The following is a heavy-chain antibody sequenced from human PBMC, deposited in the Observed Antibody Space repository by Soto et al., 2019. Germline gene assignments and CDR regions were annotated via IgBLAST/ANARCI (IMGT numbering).Heavy chain of an antibody. J-gene: IGHJ4*02. Sequence: ASVKVSCKASGGTFSSYAISWVRQAPGQGLEWMGGIIPILGIANYAQKFQGRVTITADKSTSTAYMELSSLRSEDTAVYYCARVDYYDSSGYLDYWGQGTLVTVSS. CDR2: IIPILGIA. D-gene: IGHD3-22*01. CDR1: GGTFSSYA. V-gene: IGHV1-69*10. CDR3: ARVDYYDSSGYLDY.